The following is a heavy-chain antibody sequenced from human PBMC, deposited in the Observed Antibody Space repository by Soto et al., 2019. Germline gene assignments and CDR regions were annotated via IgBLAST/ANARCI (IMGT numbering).Heavy chain of an antibody. D-gene: IGHD2-2*01. CDR3: ALDVTAVAAGYYGMDV. J-gene: IGHJ6*02. CDR1: GGSITNYY. CDR2: IYYSGST. Sequence: TLSLTCTVSGGSITNYYWSWIRQPPGKGLEWIGFIYYSGSTNYNPSLKSRVTISVATSKNQVSLKLSSVTAADTAVYYCALDVTAVAAGYYGMDVSGQGNTVRVYS. V-gene: IGHV4-59*01.